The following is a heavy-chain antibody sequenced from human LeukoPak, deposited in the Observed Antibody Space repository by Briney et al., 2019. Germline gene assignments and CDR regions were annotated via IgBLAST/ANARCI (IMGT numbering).Heavy chain of an antibody. CDR1: GGSISSGDYY. Sequence: SQTLSLTCTVSGGSISSGDYYWSWIRQPPGKGLEWIGYIYYSGDTYYNPSLKSRVIISGDTSKNQFSLKLNSVTAADTAIYYCARGDYGDLGAFDIWGQGTMVTVSP. D-gene: IGHD4-17*01. V-gene: IGHV4-30-4*01. CDR3: ARGDYGDLGAFDI. J-gene: IGHJ3*02. CDR2: IYYSGDT.